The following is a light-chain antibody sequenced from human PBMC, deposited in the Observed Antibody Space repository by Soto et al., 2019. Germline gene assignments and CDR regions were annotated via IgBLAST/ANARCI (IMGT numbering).Light chain of an antibody. CDR1: SSNIGSNT. J-gene: IGLJ1*01. V-gene: IGLV1-44*01. CDR3: AAWDDSLNGRV. Sequence: QAVVTQPPSASGTPGQRVTISCSGSSSNIGSNTVNWYQQLPGTAPKLLIYSNHQRPSGVPDRFSGSKSGTSASLAISGLQSEDEADYYCAAWDDSLNGRVFGTGTKVTVL. CDR2: SNH.